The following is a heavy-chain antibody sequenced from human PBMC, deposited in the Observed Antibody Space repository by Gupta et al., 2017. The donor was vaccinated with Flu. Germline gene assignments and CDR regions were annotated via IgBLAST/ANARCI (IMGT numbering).Heavy chain of an antibody. J-gene: IGHJ3*01. Sequence: QVHLVDSGGGVVQPGESLRLPCEAFGFTFNFYGMNWVPQAPGKGLEWVALIESRRDNIYHADFARGRFSVSSDNARSTLYLQMTSLTVDDSGIYYCARDTKSEPKAGGAYDVWGQGTMVSVSS. V-gene: IGHV3-33*01. CDR3: ARDTKSEPKAGGAYDV. CDR2: IESRRDNI. CDR1: GFTFNFYG. D-gene: IGHD1-26*01.